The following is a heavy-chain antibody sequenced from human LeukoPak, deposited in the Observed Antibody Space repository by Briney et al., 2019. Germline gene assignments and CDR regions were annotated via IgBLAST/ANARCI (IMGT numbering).Heavy chain of an antibody. V-gene: IGHV3-7*05. J-gene: IGHJ4*02. CDR2: IKQDGSEK. CDR3: AKVYVGSWYAYDH. Sequence: GGSLRLSCAASGFTFSSYWMSWVRQAPGKGLEWVANIKQDGSEKYYVDSVKGRFTISRDNRRNSLYLHMNSLRTEDTALYFCAKVYVGSWYAYDHWGQGTLVTVSS. CDR1: GFTFSSYW. D-gene: IGHD6-13*01.